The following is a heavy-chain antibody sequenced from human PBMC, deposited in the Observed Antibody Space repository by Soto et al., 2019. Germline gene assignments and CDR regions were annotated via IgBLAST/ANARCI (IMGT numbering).Heavy chain of an antibody. J-gene: IGHJ4*02. Sequence: GGSRRRSWAASGFTFSSYAMSWVRQAPGKGLEWVSAISGSGGSTYYADSVKGRFTISRDNSKNTLYLQMNSLRAEDTAVYYCAKRAAPYYDDSSGYHFDYWGQGTLVTVSS. CDR2: ISGSGGST. V-gene: IGHV3-23*01. D-gene: IGHD3-22*01. CDR1: GFTFSSYA. CDR3: AKRAAPYYDDSSGYHFDY.